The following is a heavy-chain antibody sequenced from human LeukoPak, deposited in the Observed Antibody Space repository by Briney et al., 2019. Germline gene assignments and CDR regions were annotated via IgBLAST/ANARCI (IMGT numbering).Heavy chain of an antibody. CDR1: GGSMSSYF. J-gene: IGHJ6*03. V-gene: IGHV4-59*01. Sequence: PSETLSLICTVAGGSMSSYFWSWVRQSRGKGLEWIGYISYSGSTNTNPSRKSRVTLSIDTSKSQFSLKLSSVTAADTAVYFCARGYSTGAKRFSLYYYMDVWGKGTTVTVSS. D-gene: IGHD6-19*01. CDR3: ARGYSTGAKRFSLYYYMDV. CDR2: ISYSGST.